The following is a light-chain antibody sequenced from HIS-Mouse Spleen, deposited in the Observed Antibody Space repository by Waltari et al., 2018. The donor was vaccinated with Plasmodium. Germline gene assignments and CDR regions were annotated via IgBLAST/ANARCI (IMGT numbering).Light chain of an antibody. CDR3: QQYNNWSFT. Sequence: EIVMTPSPATLSVSPGDRATLSCRASQSVSSNLAWYQQNPGQAPRLLIYGASTRATGIPARFSGSGSGTEFTLTISSLQSEDFAVYYCQQYNNWSFTFGPGTKVDIK. CDR2: GAS. CDR1: QSVSSN. V-gene: IGKV3-15*01. J-gene: IGKJ3*01.